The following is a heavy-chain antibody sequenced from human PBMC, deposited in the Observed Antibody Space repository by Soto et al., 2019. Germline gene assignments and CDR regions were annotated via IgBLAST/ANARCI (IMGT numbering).Heavy chain of an antibody. CDR2: IYPGDSDT. D-gene: IGHD3-22*01. J-gene: IGHJ3*02. Sequence: GESLKISCKGSGYSFTSYWIGWVRQTPGKGLEWMGIIYPGDSDTRYSPSFQGQVTISADKSISTAYLQWSRLKASDTAMYYCESLGTMIAPRDDFDIWGQGTVVTVSS. CDR1: GYSFTSYW. V-gene: IGHV5-51*01. CDR3: ESLGTMIAPRDDFDI.